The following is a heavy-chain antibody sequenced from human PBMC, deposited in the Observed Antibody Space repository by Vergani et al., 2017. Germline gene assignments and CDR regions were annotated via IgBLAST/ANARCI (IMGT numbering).Heavy chain of an antibody. CDR3: ARDADYYDMSGHDAFDI. V-gene: IGHV1-69*08. J-gene: IGHJ3*02. D-gene: IGHD3-22*01. CDR1: GGTFSSYT. Sequence: QVQLVQSGAEVKKPGSSVTVSCKASGGTFSSYTISWARQAPGQGLEWMGRIIPILGIANYAEKFQGRVTITADKSTSTAYMELSSLRSEDTTVYYCARDADYYDMSGHDAFDIWGQGTMVTVSS. CDR2: IIPILGIA.